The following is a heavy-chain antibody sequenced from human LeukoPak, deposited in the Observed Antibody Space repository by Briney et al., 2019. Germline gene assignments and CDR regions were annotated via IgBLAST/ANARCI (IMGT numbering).Heavy chain of an antibody. D-gene: IGHD6-19*01. J-gene: IGHJ6*03. CDR2: ISSSSSYR. CDR1: GFTFSSYT. Sequence: GGSLRLSCASSGFTFSSYTMNSVRQAPAKGLEWVSSISSSSSYRYYADSVKGRFTISRDNAKNSRHLQMNSLRAEDKAVYYCARASGWYERGSDYYYYYMDVWGKGTTVTVSS. CDR3: ARASGWYERGSDYYYYYMDV. V-gene: IGHV3-21*01.